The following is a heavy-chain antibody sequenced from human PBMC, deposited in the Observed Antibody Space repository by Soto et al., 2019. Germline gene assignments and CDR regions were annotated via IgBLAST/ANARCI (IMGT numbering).Heavy chain of an antibody. V-gene: IGHV4-39*01. J-gene: IGHJ4*02. CDR3: ARQTRMAARPGGFDY. D-gene: IGHD6-6*01. CDR2: IYYSGST. CDR1: GGSISSSSYY. Sequence: PSETLSLTCTVSGGSISSSSYYWGWIRQPPGKGLEWIGSIYYSGSTYYNPSLKSRVTISVDTSKNQFSLKLSSVTAADTAVYYCARQTRMAARPGGFDYWGQGTLVTVSS.